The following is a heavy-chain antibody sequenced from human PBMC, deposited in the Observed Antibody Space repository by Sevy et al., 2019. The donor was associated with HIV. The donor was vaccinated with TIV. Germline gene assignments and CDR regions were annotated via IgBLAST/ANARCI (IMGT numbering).Heavy chain of an antibody. CDR2: IYSDCTT. J-gene: IGHJ6*02. CDR1: GLTVGSLS. Sequence: GGSLRLSCVASGLTVGSLSINWVRQAPGKGLEWLSLIYSDCTTFYSDSVKGRFTISRDNSNNTLDLQMNSLRAEDTAIYYCARIKGASSSYAMDVWGQGTTVTVSS. CDR3: ARIKGASSSYAMDV. V-gene: IGHV3-53*01. D-gene: IGHD2-2*01.